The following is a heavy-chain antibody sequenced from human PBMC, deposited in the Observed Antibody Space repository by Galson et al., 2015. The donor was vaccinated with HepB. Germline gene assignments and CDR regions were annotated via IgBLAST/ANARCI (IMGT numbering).Heavy chain of an antibody. CDR2: LSWNSVTI. D-gene: IGHD3-9*01. CDR1: GFSFDDYA. Sequence: SLRLSCAASGFSFDDYAMHWVRQAPGKGLEWVSGLSWNSVTIGYADSVKGRFTISRDNAKNSLYLEMNSLRPEDTALYYCAKSSHYDALTGYYLKWGQGTLVTVSS. CDR3: AKSSHYDALTGYYLK. J-gene: IGHJ4*02. V-gene: IGHV3-9*01.